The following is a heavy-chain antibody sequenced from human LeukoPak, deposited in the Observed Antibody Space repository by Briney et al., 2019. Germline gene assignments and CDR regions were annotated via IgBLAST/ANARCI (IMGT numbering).Heavy chain of an antibody. D-gene: IGHD3-3*01. CDR3: ARDGTFGVAILQHFMVV. V-gene: IGHV3-7*01. Sequence: GGSLRLSCAASGFTFRTYWMNWVRQAPGKGLEWVATIKEDGSAEYYVDSVEGRFTISRDNAKNSLYLQMNSLRAEDTAVYYCARDGTFGVAILQHFMVVWGKGTTVSVSS. CDR1: GFTFRTYW. J-gene: IGHJ6*03. CDR2: IKEDGSAE.